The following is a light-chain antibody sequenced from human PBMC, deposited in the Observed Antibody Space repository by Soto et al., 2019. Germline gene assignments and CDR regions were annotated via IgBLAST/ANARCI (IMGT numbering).Light chain of an antibody. CDR3: QQYNTWRSIT. V-gene: IGKV3-15*01. CDR2: GAS. J-gene: IGKJ5*01. Sequence: EIVMTQSPATLSVSPGERATLSCRASQSISSNLGWYQQRPGQAPRLLIYGASTRATGIPARFSGSGSGTEFTLTISSLQSKDFAVYYCQQYNTWRSITFGQGTRLEIK. CDR1: QSISSN.